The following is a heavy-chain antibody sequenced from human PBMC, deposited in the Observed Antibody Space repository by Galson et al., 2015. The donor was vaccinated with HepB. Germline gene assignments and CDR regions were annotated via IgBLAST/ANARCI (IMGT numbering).Heavy chain of an antibody. CDR1: GFTFSSYW. V-gene: IGHV3-74*01. CDR2: INSDGSST. J-gene: IGHJ4*02. Sequence: SLRLSCAASGFTFSSYWMHWVRQAPGKGLVWVSRINSDGSSTSYADSVKGRFTISRDNAKNSLYLQMNSLRAEDTAVYYCARDDQLSSGWFFDYWGQGTLVTVSS. CDR3: ARDDQLSSGWFFDY. D-gene: IGHD6-19*01.